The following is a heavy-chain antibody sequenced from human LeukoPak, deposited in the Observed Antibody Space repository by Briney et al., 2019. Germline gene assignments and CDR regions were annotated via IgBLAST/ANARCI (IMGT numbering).Heavy chain of an antibody. CDR1: GFTFSGYW. J-gene: IGHJ4*02. V-gene: IGHV3-7*01. Sequence: GGSLRLSCAASGFTFSGYWMSWVRQAPGKGLEWVANIKQDGSEKYYVDSVKGRFTISRDNAKNSLYLQMNSLRAEDTAVYYCARGANTISDFDYWGQGTLVTVSS. D-gene: IGHD5-12*01. CDR2: IKQDGSEK. CDR3: ARGANTISDFDY.